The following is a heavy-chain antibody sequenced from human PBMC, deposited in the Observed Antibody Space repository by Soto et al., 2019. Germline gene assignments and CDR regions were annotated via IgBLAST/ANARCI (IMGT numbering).Heavy chain of an antibody. D-gene: IGHD6-13*01. CDR3: TKDKEHQLVRGWFDP. J-gene: IGHJ5*02. Sequence: QVQLEESGGGVVQPGRSLRLSCAASGFNFTNYGMHWVRQAPGKGLEWVAVISYDGSKKYYADSVKGRFTISRDNSKNTLYLQMNSLRAEDTAVYYCTKDKEHQLVRGWFDPWGQGTLVTVSS. CDR1: GFNFTNYG. V-gene: IGHV3-30*18. CDR2: ISYDGSKK.